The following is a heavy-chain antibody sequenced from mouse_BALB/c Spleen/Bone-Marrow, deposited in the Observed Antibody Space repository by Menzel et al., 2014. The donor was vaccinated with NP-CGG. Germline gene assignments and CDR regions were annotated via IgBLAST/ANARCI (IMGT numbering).Heavy chain of an antibody. CDR2: IYYSGTI. CDR1: GISITTGHYR. V-gene: IGHV3-5*02. D-gene: IGHD2-14*01. Sequence: DVQLQESGPGLVKPSQTVSLTCTVTGISITTGHYRWSWIRQFPGNKLEWIGYIYYSGTITYNPSLTSRTTITRDTSKNRFFLEMNSLTAEDTATYYCARAYYRYAMDYWGQGTSVTVSS. J-gene: IGHJ4*01. CDR3: ARAYYRYAMDY.